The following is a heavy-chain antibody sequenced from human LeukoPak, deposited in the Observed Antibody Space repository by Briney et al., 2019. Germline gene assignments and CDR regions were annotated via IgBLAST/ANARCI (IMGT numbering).Heavy chain of an antibody. CDR3: AKGYNAVAGRDWYFDL. CDR2: ISGSGDTT. Sequence: GGSLRLSCAASGFTFGSYAMSWVRQAPGEGPQWVSTISGSGDTTHYGDSMKGHFTISRDNSKNTLSLQMNSLGAEDTAVYYCAKGYNAVAGRDWYFDLWGRGTLVTVSS. J-gene: IGHJ2*01. V-gene: IGHV3-23*01. D-gene: IGHD6-19*01. CDR1: GFTFGSYA.